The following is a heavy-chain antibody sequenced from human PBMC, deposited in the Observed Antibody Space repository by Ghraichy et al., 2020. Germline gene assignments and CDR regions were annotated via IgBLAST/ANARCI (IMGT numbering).Heavy chain of an antibody. J-gene: IGHJ4*02. Sequence: ASVKVSCKASGYTFTNCGISWVRQAPGQGLEWMGWISAYNGNTIYEQKVQGRVTMTTDTSTSTAYMELRSLRSDDTAVFYCARVNYDILTGYVIGFDYWGQGTLVTVSS. D-gene: IGHD3-9*01. CDR2: ISAYNGNT. CDR3: ARVNYDILTGYVIGFDY. V-gene: IGHV1-18*04. CDR1: GYTFTNCG.